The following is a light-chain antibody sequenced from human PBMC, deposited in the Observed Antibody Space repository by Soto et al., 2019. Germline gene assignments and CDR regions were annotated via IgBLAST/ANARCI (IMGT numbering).Light chain of an antibody. CDR2: RNN. Sequence: QSVLTQPPSASGTPGQRVTISCSGGSSNIGNNYVCWYQQLPGTAPKLLIYRNNQRPSGVPDRFSGSKSGTSASLAISGLRSEDEADYYCATYDDSLRGDVVFGGGTKLTVL. CDR1: SSNIGNNY. CDR3: ATYDDSLRGDVV. J-gene: IGLJ2*01. V-gene: IGLV1-47*01.